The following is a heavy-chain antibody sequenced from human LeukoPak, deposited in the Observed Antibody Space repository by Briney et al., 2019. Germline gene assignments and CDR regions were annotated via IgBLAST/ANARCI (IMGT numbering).Heavy chain of an antibody. J-gene: IGHJ6*04. CDR1: GFTFGDYA. CDR2: IRRKDYGGTT. CDR3: ARDSLWFGEPMDV. D-gene: IGHD3-10*01. V-gene: IGHV3-49*04. Sequence: PGGSLRLSCTASGFTFGDYAMSWVRQAPGKGLEWVGLIRRKDYGGTTEYAASVKGRFTISRDDSKYIAYLQMSSLKTEDTGVYYCARDSLWFGEPMDVWGKGTTVTISS.